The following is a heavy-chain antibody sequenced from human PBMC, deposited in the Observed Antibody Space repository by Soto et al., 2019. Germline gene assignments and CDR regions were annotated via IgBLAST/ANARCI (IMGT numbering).Heavy chain of an antibody. CDR2: IIPIFGTA. CDR1: GGTFSSYA. Sequence: QVQLVQSGAEVKKPGSSVKVSCKASGGTFSSYAISWVRQAPGQGLEWMGGIIPIFGTANYAQKFQCRVTITAGESTSRAYMELSSLRSEDTAVYYCARADCSSTSCYTYYYYYGMDVWGQGTTVTVSS. J-gene: IGHJ6*02. V-gene: IGHV1-69*01. CDR3: ARADCSSTSCYTYYYYYGMDV. D-gene: IGHD2-2*01.